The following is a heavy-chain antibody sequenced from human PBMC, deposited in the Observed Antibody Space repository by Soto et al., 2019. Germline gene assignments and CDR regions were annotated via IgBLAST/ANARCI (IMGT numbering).Heavy chain of an antibody. J-gene: IGHJ4*02. Sequence: PSETLSLTCTVSGGSISSGGYYWSWIRQHPGKGLEWIGYIYYSGSTNYNPSLKSRVTISVDTSKNQFSLKLSSVTAADTAVYYCARGNGVNSGEFDYWGQGTLVTVSS. V-gene: IGHV4-61*08. D-gene: IGHD2-8*01. CDR3: ARGNGVNSGEFDY. CDR1: GGSISSGGYY. CDR2: IYYSGST.